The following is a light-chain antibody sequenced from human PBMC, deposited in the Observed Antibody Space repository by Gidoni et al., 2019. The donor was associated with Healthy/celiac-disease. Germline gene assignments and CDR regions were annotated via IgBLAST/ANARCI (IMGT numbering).Light chain of an antibody. J-gene: IGKJ4*01. V-gene: IGKV3-11*01. CDR2: DAS. Sequence: EIVLTQSPXTLSLSPGERATLSCRASQSVSSYLAWYQQKPGQAPRLLIYDASNRATGIPARFSGSGSGTDFTLTISSLEPEDFAVYYCQQRSNWPPAVTFGGGTKVEIK. CDR3: QQRSNWPPAVT. CDR1: QSVSSY.